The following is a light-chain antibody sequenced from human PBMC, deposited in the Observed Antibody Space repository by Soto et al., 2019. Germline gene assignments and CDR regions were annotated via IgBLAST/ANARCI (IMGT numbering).Light chain of an antibody. CDR3: QQYKTYPWT. V-gene: IGKV1-5*03. CDR2: KAS. J-gene: IGKJ1*01. Sequence: DIPMTQSPSTLSASVGDRVTITCRASQSISSWLAWYQQKPGRAPKLLIYKASGLESGVPSRFSGSGSGTEFTLTIRSLQPDDFATYSCQQYKTYPWTFGQGTKVEI. CDR1: QSISSW.